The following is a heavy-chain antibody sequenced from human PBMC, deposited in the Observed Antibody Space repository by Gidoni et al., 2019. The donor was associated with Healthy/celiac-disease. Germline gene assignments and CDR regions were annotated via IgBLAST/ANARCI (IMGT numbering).Heavy chain of an antibody. CDR2: IYYSGST. J-gene: IGHJ3*02. CDR1: GGSISSYY. V-gene: IGHV4-59*01. D-gene: IGHD2-2*02. Sequence: QVQLQESGPGLVKPSETLSLTCTVSGGSISSYYWSWIRQPPGKGLEWIGYIYYSGSTNYNPSLKSRVPISVDTSKNQFSLKLSSVTAADTAVYYCARVRGMDCSSTSCYSGAAHPGTTYLVDIWGQGTMVTVFS. CDR3: ARVRGMDCSSTSCYSGAAHPGTTYLVDI.